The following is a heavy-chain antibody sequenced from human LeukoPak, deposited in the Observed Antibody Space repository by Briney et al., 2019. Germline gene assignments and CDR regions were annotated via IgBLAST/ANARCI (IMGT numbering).Heavy chain of an antibody. D-gene: IGHD3-3*01. V-gene: IGHV4-59*11. J-gene: IGHJ3*02. CDR3: ARGLRSLTRMDGFDI. Sequence: SETLSLTCTLSGGSLRSHYWSWIRQPPGKALEWLGHIYYSGSTTYSPSLKSRLTISVDTSRNQFSLSLISVTAADTAVYYCARGLRSLTRMDGFDIWGQGTMVTVSS. CDR2: IYYSGST. CDR1: GGSLRSHY.